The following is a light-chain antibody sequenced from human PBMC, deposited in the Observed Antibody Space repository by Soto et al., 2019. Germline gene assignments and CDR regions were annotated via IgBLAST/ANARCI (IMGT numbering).Light chain of an antibody. Sequence: EIVLTQSPGTLSLSPGERATLSCRASQSFRSSYLAWYQQKPGQAPRLLIDGASSRATGIPDRFSGSGSGTDFTLTISRLEPEDFAVYYCQQYGSSPLTFGGGTKVEIK. CDR3: QQYGSSPLT. CDR1: QSFRSSY. V-gene: IGKV3-20*01. CDR2: GAS. J-gene: IGKJ4*01.